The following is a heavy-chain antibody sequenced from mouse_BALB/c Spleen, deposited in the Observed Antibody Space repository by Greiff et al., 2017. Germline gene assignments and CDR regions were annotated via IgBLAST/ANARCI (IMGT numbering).Heavy chain of an antibody. D-gene: IGHD2-14*01. J-gene: IGHJ2*01. CDR2: INSNGGST. Sequence: EVQLVESGGGLLQPGGSLKLSCAASGFTFSSYGMSWVRQTPDKRLELVATINSNGGSTYYPDSVKGRFTISRDNAKNTLYLQMSSLKSEDTAMYYCARDGNRYDGGYYFDYWGQGTTLTVSS. CDR1: GFTFSSYG. CDR3: ARDGNRYDGGYYFDY. V-gene: IGHV5-6-3*01.